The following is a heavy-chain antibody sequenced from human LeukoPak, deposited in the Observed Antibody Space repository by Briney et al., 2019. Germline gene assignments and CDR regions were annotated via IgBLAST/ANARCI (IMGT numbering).Heavy chain of an antibody. V-gene: IGHV4-59*01. CDR3: AGGVVAALDFDY. CDR1: GGSISSYY. CDR2: TYYSGST. J-gene: IGHJ4*02. D-gene: IGHD2-15*01. Sequence: SETLSLTCTVSGGSISSYYWSWMREPPGKGLEWIGYTYYSGSTNYNPSLKSRVTISVDTSKNQFSLKLSSVTAADTAVYYCAGGVVAALDFDYWGQGTLVTVSS.